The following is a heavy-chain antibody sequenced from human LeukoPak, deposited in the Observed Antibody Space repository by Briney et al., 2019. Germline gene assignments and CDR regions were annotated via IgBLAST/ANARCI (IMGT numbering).Heavy chain of an antibody. D-gene: IGHD3-10*01. J-gene: IGHJ5*02. CDR1: GFTFSCYA. Sequence: GGALRLFCAASGFTFSCYALSWVRQAPGKGLEGVSVIIGGGDNTYYADSVKGRFTITTDSSKHTLYLKMNRLTAEDTAVYYWAKDREKSLWRTGFDPWGQGTLVTVSS. CDR3: AKDREKSLWRTGFDP. CDR2: IIGGGDNT. V-gene: IGHV3-23*01.